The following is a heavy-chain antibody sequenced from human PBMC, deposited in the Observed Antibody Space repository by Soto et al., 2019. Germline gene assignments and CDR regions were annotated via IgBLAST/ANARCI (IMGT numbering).Heavy chain of an antibody. D-gene: IGHD3-16*01. CDR1: GYTFTDHG. CDR3: AKDRPRLTQNFLDVY. CDR2: ISAYNDYT. V-gene: IGHV1-18*01. Sequence: QIQLVQSGAEVKKPGASVKVSCKASGYTFTDHGISWVRQAPGQGFEWMGWISAYNDYTAYAQKFQGRVTMTTDKYTNTAYMELRSLTSDDTAVYCCAKDRPRLTQNFLDVYWGQGTVVTVSS. J-gene: IGHJ4*02.